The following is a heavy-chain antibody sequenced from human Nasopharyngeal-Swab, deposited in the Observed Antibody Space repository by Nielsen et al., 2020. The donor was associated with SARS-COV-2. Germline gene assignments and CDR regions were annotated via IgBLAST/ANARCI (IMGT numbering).Heavy chain of an antibody. CDR2: ISTSSSYQ. CDR3: ARGRGGGYDPWGYYYYDMDV. J-gene: IGHJ6*02. CDR1: GFTLSSNS. Sequence: GGSLRLSCAASGFTLSSNSMNWVRQAPGKGLEWVSSISTSSSYQYYADSVKGRFTISRDNPKNSLYLQMNSLRAEDTAVYYCARGRGGGYDPWGYYYYDMDVWGHGTTVTVSS. D-gene: IGHD5-12*01. V-gene: IGHV3-21*01.